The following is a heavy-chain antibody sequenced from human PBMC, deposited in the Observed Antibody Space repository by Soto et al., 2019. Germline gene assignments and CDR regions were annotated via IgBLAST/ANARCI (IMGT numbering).Heavy chain of an antibody. CDR1: GFSFSDSY. J-gene: IGHJ3*02. D-gene: IGHD4-17*01. Sequence: PGGSLRLSCATSGFSFSDSYMSWIRQAPGKGLEWISYISPRSTFRDYADSVKGRFTISRDSVKNSLYLQMNNLTADDTGVYYCAHPRGYGVFDAYDIWGQGTMVTVSS. CDR2: ISPRSTFR. CDR3: AHPRGYGVFDAYDI. V-gene: IGHV3-11*06.